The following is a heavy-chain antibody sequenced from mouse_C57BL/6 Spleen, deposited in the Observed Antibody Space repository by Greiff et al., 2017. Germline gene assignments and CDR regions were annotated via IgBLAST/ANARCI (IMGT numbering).Heavy chain of an antibody. CDR2: IDPSDSYT. V-gene: IGHV1-69*01. J-gene: IGHJ1*03. CDR1: GYTFTSYW. CDR3: ARGGNYDYWYFDV. D-gene: IGHD2-1*01. Sequence: VQLQQPGAELVMPGASVKLSCKASGYTFTSYWMHWVKQRPGQGLEWIGEIDPSDSYTNYNQKFKGKSTLTVDKSSSTAYMQLSSLTSEDSAVYYCARGGNYDYWYFDVWGTGTTVTVSS.